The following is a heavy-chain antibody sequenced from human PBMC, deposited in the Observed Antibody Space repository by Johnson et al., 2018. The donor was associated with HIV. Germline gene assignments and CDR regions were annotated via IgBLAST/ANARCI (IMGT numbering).Heavy chain of an antibody. V-gene: IGHV3-20*04. CDR1: GFTFDEYD. D-gene: IGHD6-13*01. CDR2: INWNGAIP. J-gene: IGHJ3*02. CDR3: AKDIASGYPNGGTLDI. Sequence: VQLVESGGGLARPGGSLRLSCEASGFTFDEYDMSWGRQAPGKGLEWVSGINWNGAIPGSADSVKGRFTITIDNSKYSLYLQMNSLRPEDTGLYYCAKDIASGYPNGGTLDIWGQGTMVTVSS.